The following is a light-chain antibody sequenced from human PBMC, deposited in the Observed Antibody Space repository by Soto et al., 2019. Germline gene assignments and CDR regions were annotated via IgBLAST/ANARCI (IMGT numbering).Light chain of an antibody. Sequence: QSALTQPASVAGSPGQSSTLSCTGTSSDVGGYNYVSWYQRHPGKAPKLLIYDVSYRPSGVSDRFSGSKSGNTASLTISGLQAEDEADYYCSSYTSTTTLVVFGGGTKVTVL. V-gene: IGLV2-14*01. CDR3: SSYTSTTTLVV. CDR1: SSDVGGYNY. J-gene: IGLJ3*02. CDR2: DVS.